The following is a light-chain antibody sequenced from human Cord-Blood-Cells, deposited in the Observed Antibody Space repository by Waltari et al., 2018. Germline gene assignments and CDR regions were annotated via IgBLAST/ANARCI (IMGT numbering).Light chain of an antibody. CDR2: RNN. CDR1: SSNIGSNS. CDR3: AAWDDSLSGSWV. V-gene: IGLV1-47*01. Sequence: QSVLTQPPSASGTPGQRVTISCSGSSSNIGSNSVYWYQQLPGTAPKLLIYRNNQRPSGVPDRFSGSKSGTSASLAISGLRSEDEADYYCAAWDDSLSGSWVFDGGTKLTVL. J-gene: IGLJ3*02.